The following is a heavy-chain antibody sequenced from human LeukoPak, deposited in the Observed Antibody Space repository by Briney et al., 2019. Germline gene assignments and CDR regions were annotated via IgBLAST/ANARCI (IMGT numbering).Heavy chain of an antibody. Sequence: GGSLRLSCAASGFTFSTYSMNWVRQAPGKGLEWVSYISSSSSTILYADSVKGRFTISRDNAKNSLYLQMNSLRAEDTAVYYCAREGLNMVRGVIPKEAWGWFDPWGQGTLVTVSS. CDR3: AREGLNMVRGVIPKEAWGWFDP. D-gene: IGHD3-10*01. J-gene: IGHJ5*02. V-gene: IGHV3-48*01. CDR1: GFTFSTYS. CDR2: ISSSSSTI.